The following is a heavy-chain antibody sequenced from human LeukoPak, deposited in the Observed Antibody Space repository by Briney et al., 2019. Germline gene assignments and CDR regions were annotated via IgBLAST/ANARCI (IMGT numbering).Heavy chain of an antibody. CDR2: IWYDASNK. V-gene: IGHV3-33*01. Sequence: GGSLRLSCAASGSTFSSFGMHWVSQDPGKGLEWVAVIWYDASNKYYADSVKGRFTISRDNSKNTLYLQMNSLRDDDTAVYYCVRGVGVSRFNYLDSWGQGTLVIVSS. D-gene: IGHD6-13*01. CDR1: GSTFSSFG. J-gene: IGHJ4*02. CDR3: VRGVGVSRFNYLDS.